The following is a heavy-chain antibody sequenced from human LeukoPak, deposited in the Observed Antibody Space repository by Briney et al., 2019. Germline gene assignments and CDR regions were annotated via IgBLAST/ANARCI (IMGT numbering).Heavy chain of an antibody. CDR2: ISTYNGNT. J-gene: IGHJ6*02. Sequence: ASVKVSCKTSGYTFTNYGISWVRQAPGQGLEWMGWISTYNGNTNYAQKLQGRVTMTTDTSTRTAYMEPRNLRSDDTAVYYCATYSYAYGMDVWGQGTTVTVSS. V-gene: IGHV1-18*01. CDR1: GYTFTNYG. CDR3: ATYSYAYGMDV. D-gene: IGHD5-18*01.